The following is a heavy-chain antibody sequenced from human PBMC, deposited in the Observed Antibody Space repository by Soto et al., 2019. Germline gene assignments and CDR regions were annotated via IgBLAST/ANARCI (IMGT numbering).Heavy chain of an antibody. CDR1: GFTFSSYW. D-gene: IGHD2-15*01. CDR3: ARAALEPPMRLYCSGGSCHYAFDL. CDR2: INSDGSST. Sequence: GGSLRLSCAASGFTFSSYWMHWVRQAPGKGLVWVSRINSDGSSTSYADSVKGRFTISRDNAKNTLYLQMNSLGAEDTAVYYCARAALEPPMRLYCSGGSCHYAFDLWSQGTRVTVS. J-gene: IGHJ3*01. V-gene: IGHV3-74*01.